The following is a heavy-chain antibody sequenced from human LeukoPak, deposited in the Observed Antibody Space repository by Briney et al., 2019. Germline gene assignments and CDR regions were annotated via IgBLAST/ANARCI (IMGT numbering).Heavy chain of an antibody. CDR3: ASLVTY. J-gene: IGHJ4*02. CDR2: INHSGST. D-gene: IGHD4-11*01. CDR1: GGSFSGYY. Sequence: SETLSLTCAVCGGSFSGYYWSWIRQPPGKGLEWIGEINHSGSTNYNPSLKSRVTISVDTSKNQFSLKLSSVTAADTAVYYCASLVTYWGQGTLVTVSS. V-gene: IGHV4-34*01.